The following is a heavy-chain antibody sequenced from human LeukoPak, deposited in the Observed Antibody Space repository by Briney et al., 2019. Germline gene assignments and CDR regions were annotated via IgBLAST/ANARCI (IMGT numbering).Heavy chain of an antibody. V-gene: IGHV4-39*07. J-gene: IGHJ3*02. CDR1: GGSISSSSYY. Sequence: SETLSLTCTVSGGSISSSSYYWGWIRQPPGKGLEWIGGIYYSGSTYYNPSLKSRVTISVDTSKNQFSLKLSSVTAADTAVYYCARQLTYCSGGSCYPRSPAFDIWGQGTMVTVSS. CDR3: ARQLTYCSGGSCYPRSPAFDI. D-gene: IGHD2-15*01. CDR2: IYYSGST.